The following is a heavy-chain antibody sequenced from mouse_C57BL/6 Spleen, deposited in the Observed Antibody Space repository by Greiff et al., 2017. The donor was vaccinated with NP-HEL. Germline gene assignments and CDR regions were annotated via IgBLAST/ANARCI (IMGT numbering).Heavy chain of an antibody. CDR3: ARFGLDYYGSSYEAWFAY. D-gene: IGHD1-1*01. CDR1: GYTFTSYW. Sequence: QVQLQQPGAELVMPGASVKLSCKASGYTFTSYWMHWVKQRPGQGLEWIGEIDPSDSYTNYNQKFKGKSTLTVDKSSSTAYMQLSSLTSEDSAVYYCARFGLDYYGSSYEAWFAYWGQGTLVTVSA. CDR2: IDPSDSYT. V-gene: IGHV1-69*01. J-gene: IGHJ3*01.